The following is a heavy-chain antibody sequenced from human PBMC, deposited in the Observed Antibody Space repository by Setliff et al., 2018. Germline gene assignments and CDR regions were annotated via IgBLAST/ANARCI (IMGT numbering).Heavy chain of an antibody. V-gene: IGHV4-4*08. J-gene: IGHJ6*03. CDR1: GGSISSYY. D-gene: IGHD3-10*01. Sequence: SETLSLTCSVSGGSISSYYWSWIRQPPGKGLEWIGNIHTSGTNYHPSLKSRVTMSADTSKKQLYLSLNSVPVADTSMYYCARSHYYASGNSHYFYMDVWGKGTAVTVSS. CDR3: ARSHYYASGNSHYFYMDV. CDR2: IHTSGT.